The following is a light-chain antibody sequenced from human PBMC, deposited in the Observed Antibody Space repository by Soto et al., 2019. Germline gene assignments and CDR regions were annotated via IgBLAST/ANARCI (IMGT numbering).Light chain of an antibody. CDR3: SSYTSSTTQV. J-gene: IGLJ1*01. CDR2: DVS. Sequence: HSVLTQPGSVSGSPGQSITISCTGTSSDVGGHDYVSWYQQHPGKAPQLMIYDVSYRPSGVSNRFSGSKSGNTASLTISGLQAEDEADYYCSSYTSSTTQVFGTGTKVTVL. V-gene: IGLV2-14*03. CDR1: SSDVGGHDY.